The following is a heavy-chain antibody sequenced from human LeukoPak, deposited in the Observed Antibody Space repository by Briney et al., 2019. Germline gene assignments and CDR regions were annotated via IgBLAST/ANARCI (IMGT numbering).Heavy chain of an antibody. D-gene: IGHD3-3*01. Sequence: PGRSLRLSCAASGFTFDDYAMHWVRQAPGKGLEWVSGISWNSGGIGYADSVKGRFSISRDNAKNSLYLQMNSLRAEDTAVYYCARDGRFSYGAFDIWGQGTMVTVSS. CDR2: ISWNSGGI. CDR3: ARDGRFSYGAFDI. J-gene: IGHJ3*02. V-gene: IGHV3-9*01. CDR1: GFTFDDYA.